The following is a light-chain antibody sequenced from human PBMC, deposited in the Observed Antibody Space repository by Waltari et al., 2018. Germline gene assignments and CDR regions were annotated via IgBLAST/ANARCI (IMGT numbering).Light chain of an antibody. CDR2: AAS. Sequence: DIQLTQSPSFLSASVRDSATITCRASQGISTHLAWYQQKPGKGPKLLIYAASTLQSDIPSRFSGSGSGTEFTLTISSLQSEDFATYYCLHLNNFPLSFGGGTKVELK. V-gene: IGKV1-9*01. CDR3: LHLNNFPLS. CDR1: QGISTH. J-gene: IGKJ4*01.